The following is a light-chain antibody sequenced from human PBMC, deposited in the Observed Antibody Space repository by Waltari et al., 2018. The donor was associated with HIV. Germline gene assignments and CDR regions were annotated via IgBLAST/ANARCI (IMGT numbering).Light chain of an antibody. CDR2: EVT. J-gene: IGLJ2*01. Sequence: QSALTQPPSASGSPGQSVTISCTGTSSDIGGYNYVSCYQQHPGKAPTLILYEVTTRPSGLPNRFSGSKSGNTASLTVSGLQAEDEADYYCVSYAGSNTVIFGGGTKLTVL. CDR1: SSDIGGYNY. CDR3: VSYAGSNTVI. V-gene: IGLV2-8*01.